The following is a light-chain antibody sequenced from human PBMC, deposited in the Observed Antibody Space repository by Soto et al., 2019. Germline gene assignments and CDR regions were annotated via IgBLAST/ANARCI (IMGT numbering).Light chain of an antibody. J-gene: IGKJ1*01. CDR2: GAS. CDR1: QNIGMS. Sequence: IQMTQSPSSLSASVGDRVTITCRAGQNIGMSLNWFQQKPGKAPKLLIYGASALQPGVPTRFSGSGSGTDFTLTISSLQPEDFATYYCQHSYNVPRTFGQGTRLDIK. V-gene: IGKV1-39*01. CDR3: QHSYNVPRT.